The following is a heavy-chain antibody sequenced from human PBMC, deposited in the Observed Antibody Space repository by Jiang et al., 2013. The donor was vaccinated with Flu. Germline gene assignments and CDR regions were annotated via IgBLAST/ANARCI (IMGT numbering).Heavy chain of an antibody. CDR1: GFTFSSYA. CDR2: ISGSGGST. Sequence: QLLESGGGLVQPGGSLRLSCAASGFTFSSYAMSWVRQAPGKGLEWVSAISGSGGSTYYADSVKGRFTISRDNSKNTLYLQMNSLRAEDTAVYYCAKAQTLSPWGAGDYWGQGTLVTVSS. V-gene: IGHV3-23*01. D-gene: IGHD3-16*01. CDR3: AKAQTLSPWGAGDY. J-gene: IGHJ4*02.